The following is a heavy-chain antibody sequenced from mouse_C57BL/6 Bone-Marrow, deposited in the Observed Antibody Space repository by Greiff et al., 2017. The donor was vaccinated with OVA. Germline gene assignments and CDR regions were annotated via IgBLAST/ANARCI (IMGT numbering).Heavy chain of an antibody. D-gene: IGHD1-1*01. J-gene: IGHJ1*03. V-gene: IGHV5-9-1*02. CDR2: ISSGGDYI. Sequence: DVMLVESGEGLVKPGGSLKLSCAASGFTFSSYAMSWVRQTPEKRLEWVAYISSGGDYIYYADTVKGRFTISRDNARNTLYLQMSSLKSEDTAMYYCTIITTAPWYFDVWGTGTTVTVSS. CDR1: GFTFSSYA. CDR3: TIITTAPWYFDV.